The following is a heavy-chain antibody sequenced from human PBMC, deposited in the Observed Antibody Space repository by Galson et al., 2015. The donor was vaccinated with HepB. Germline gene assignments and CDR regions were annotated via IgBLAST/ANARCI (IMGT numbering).Heavy chain of an antibody. D-gene: IGHD1-26*01. J-gene: IGHJ3*02. V-gene: IGHV1-2*04. Sequence: SVKVSCKASGYTFTGYYMHWVRQAPGQGLEWMGWINPNSGGTNYAQKFQGWVTMTRDTSISTAYMELSRLRSDDTAVYYCARGSGVGATKAFDIWGQGTMVTVSS. CDR3: ARGSGVGATKAFDI. CDR1: GYTFTGYY. CDR2: INPNSGGT.